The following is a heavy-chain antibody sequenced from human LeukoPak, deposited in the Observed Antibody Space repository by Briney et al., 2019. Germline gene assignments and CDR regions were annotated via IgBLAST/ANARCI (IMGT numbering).Heavy chain of an antibody. D-gene: IGHD6-13*01. CDR3: SGSGSSWSDDAFDI. Sequence: SETLSLTCTVSGGSISSSSYYWSWIRQPPGKGLEWIGYIYYSGSTNYNPSLKSRVTISVDTSKNQFSLKLSSVTAADTAVYYCSGSGSSWSDDAFDIWGQGTMVTVSS. CDR2: IYYSGST. CDR1: GGSISSSSYY. V-gene: IGHV4-61*05. J-gene: IGHJ3*02.